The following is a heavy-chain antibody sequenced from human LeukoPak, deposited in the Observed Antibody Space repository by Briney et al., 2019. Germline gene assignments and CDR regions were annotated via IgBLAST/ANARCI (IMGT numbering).Heavy chain of an antibody. J-gene: IGHJ5*02. V-gene: IGHV1-18*01. Sequence: GASVKVSCKASGYTFTSYGISWVRQAPGQGLEWMGWISAYNGNTNYAQKLQGRVTMTTDTSTSTAYMELRSLRSDDTAVYYCARDQIAAGLNWLDPGGQGTLVTVSS. CDR1: GYTFTSYG. CDR2: ISAYNGNT. CDR3: ARDQIAAGLNWLDP. D-gene: IGHD6-13*01.